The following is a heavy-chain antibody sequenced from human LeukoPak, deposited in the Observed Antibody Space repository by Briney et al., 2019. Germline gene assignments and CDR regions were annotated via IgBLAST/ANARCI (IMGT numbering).Heavy chain of an antibody. J-gene: IGHJ6*02. CDR2: ISAYNGNT. CDR1: GYTVTSYG. V-gene: IGHV1-18*01. CDR3: ARDTSYYGSGSPYQYYYGMDV. D-gene: IGHD3-10*01. Sequence: ASVKVSCKASGYTVTSYGISWVRQAPGQGLEWMGWISAYNGNTNYAQKLQGRVTMTTDTSTSTAYMELRSLRSDDTAVYYCARDTSYYGSGSPYQYYYGMDVWGQGTTVTVS.